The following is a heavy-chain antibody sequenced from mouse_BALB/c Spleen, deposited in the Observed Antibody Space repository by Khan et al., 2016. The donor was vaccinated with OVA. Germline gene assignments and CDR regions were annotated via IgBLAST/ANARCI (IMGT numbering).Heavy chain of an antibody. CDR2: IDPESGET. Sequence: VQLQQSGAELVRPGALVKLSCKASGFNIKDSYMHWVKQRPEQGLEWIGWIDPESGETVYDPRFQGKASITSDTSSNTAYLQFSSLTSEDTAVYYCARSGYFAWFTYWGQGTLVTVSA. V-gene: IGHV14-1*02. J-gene: IGHJ3*01. CDR1: GFNIKDSY. CDR3: ARSGYFAWFTY.